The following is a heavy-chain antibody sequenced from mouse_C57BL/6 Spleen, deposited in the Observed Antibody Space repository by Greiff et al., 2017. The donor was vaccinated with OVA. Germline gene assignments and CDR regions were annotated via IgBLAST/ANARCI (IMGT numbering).Heavy chain of an antibody. Sequence: QVQLQQPGTELVKPGASVKLSCKASGYTFTSYWMHWVKQRPGQGLEWIGNINTSKGGTNYNEKIKSKATLTVDKSSSTAYMQLSSLTSEDSAVYYCARRGLANDYAFPYWGQGTLVTVSA. CDR3: ARRGLANDYAFPY. J-gene: IGHJ3*01. CDR1: GYTFTSYW. V-gene: IGHV1-53*01. CDR2: INTSKGGT. D-gene: IGHD2-4*01.